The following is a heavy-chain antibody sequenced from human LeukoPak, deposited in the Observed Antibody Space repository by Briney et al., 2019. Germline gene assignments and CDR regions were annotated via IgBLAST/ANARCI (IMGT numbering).Heavy chain of an antibody. V-gene: IGHV4-39*07. CDR2: IYYSGST. J-gene: IGHJ6*03. Sequence: SETLSLTCTVSGGSISSSSYYWGWIRQPPGKGLEWIGSIYYSGSTYYNPSLKSRVTISVDTSKNQFSLKLSSVTAADTAVYYCAREPLWSGYSYYYYYMDVWGKGTTVTVSS. D-gene: IGHD3-3*01. CDR1: GGSISSSSYY. CDR3: AREPLWSGYSYYYYYMDV.